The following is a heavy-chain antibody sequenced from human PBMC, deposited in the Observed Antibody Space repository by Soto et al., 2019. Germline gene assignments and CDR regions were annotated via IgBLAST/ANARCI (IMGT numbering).Heavy chain of an antibody. V-gene: IGHV1-3*01. J-gene: IGHJ4*02. CDR3: ATTIPDYDPFRSPPDY. Sequence: QVQLVQSGAEVKKPGASVQVSCKASGYTFTYYAIHWVRQAPGQRLEWVGRVHAGNDNTKYSQKFQDRVTITRDTSASTAYMELSSLRPEDTAVYYCATTIPDYDPFRSPPDYWGQGTLVTVSS. CDR2: VHAGNDNT. CDR1: GYTFTYYA. D-gene: IGHD3-3*01.